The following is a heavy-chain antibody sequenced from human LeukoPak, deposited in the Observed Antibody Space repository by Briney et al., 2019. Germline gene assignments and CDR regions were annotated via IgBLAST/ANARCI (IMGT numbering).Heavy chain of an antibody. Sequence: GGSLRLSCAASGFTFSSYAMHWVRQAPGKGLEWVAVISYDGSNKYYTDSVKGRFTISRDNSKNTLYLQMNSLRAEDTAVYYCARDGYNYFLDYWGQGTLVTVSS. CDR1: GFTFSSYA. J-gene: IGHJ4*02. CDR2: ISYDGSNK. D-gene: IGHD5-24*01. V-gene: IGHV3-30*10. CDR3: ARDGYNYFLDY.